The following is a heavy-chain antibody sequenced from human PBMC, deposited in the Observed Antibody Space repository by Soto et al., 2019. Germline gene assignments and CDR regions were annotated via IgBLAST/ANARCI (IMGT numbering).Heavy chain of an antibody. Sequence: EVQLVESGGGLVQPGGSLRLSCAASGFTFSSYSMNWVRQAPGKGLEWVSYISSSSSTIYYADSVKGRFTISRDNAKNSLYLQMNSLRDEDTAVYYWARGLLWCGELLSYYYYGMDVWGQGTTVTVSS. CDR1: GFTFSSYS. CDR3: ARGLLWCGELLSYYYYGMDV. V-gene: IGHV3-48*02. J-gene: IGHJ6*02. D-gene: IGHD3-10*01. CDR2: ISSSSSTI.